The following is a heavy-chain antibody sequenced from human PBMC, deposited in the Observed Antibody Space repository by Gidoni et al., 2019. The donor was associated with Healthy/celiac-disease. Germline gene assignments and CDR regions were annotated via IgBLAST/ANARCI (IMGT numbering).Heavy chain of an antibody. D-gene: IGHD4-17*01. Sequence: VQLVESGGGLVQPGGSLRLSCAASGFTFSSYSMNWVRQAPGKGLEWVSYISSSSSTIYYADSVKGRFTISRDNAKNSLYLQMNSLRAEDTAVYYCARGNYGDYLDYWGQGTLVTVSS. CDR3: ARGNYGDYLDY. J-gene: IGHJ4*02. CDR2: ISSSSSTI. CDR1: GFTFSSYS. V-gene: IGHV3-48*04.